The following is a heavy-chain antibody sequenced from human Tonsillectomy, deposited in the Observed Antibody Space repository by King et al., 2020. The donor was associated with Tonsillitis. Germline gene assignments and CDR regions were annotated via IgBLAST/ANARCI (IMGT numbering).Heavy chain of an antibody. CDR1: GFTVNTYY. V-gene: IGHV3-66*01. D-gene: IGHD3-16*02. J-gene: IGHJ4*02. CDR2: IYTGGLT. CDR3: ARALGFWGTYLTYYFDY. Sequence: VQLVESGGGLVQPGGSLRLSCAASGFTVNTYYMSWVRQAPGKGLEWVSVIYTGGLTYYADSVKGRFTISRDNSKNTVYLQMNSLRAEDTAVYYCARALGFWGTYLTYYFDYWGQGTLVSVSS.